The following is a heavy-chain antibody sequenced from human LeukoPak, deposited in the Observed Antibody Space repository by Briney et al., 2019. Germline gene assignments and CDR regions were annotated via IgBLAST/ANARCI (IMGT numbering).Heavy chain of an antibody. CDR1: GFTFSGSP. CDR2: IRSKANSYAT. D-gene: IGHD3-22*01. Sequence: GGSLRLSCAASGFTFSGSPMHWVRQASGKGLEWVGRIRSKANSYATAYAAPVKGRFTISRDDSKNTAYLQMNSLKTEDTAVYYCTRSTYDSSGYHYFDYWGQGTLVTVSS. J-gene: IGHJ4*02. V-gene: IGHV3-73*01. CDR3: TRSTYDSSGYHYFDY.